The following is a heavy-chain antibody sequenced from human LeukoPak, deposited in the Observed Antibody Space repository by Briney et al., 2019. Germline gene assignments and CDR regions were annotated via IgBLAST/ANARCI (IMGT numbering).Heavy chain of an antibody. CDR1: GYTFTSYY. CDR2: INPSGGST. D-gene: IGHD5-24*01. V-gene: IGHV1-46*01. CDR3: ARRDGPGEFDY. Sequence: ASVKVSCKASGYTFTSYYMHWVRQAPGQGPEWMGIINPSGGSTSYAQKFQGRVTMTRDTSTSTVYMELSSLRSEDTAVYYCARRDGPGEFDYWGQGTLVTVSS. J-gene: IGHJ4*02.